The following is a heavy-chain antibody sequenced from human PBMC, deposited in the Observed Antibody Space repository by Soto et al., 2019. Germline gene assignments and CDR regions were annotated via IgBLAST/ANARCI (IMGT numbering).Heavy chain of an antibody. CDR3: ASSAQGYYDSSGYYSMDYFDY. CDR1: GGSISSSSYY. CDR2: IYYSGST. Sequence: LSLTCTVSGGSISSSSYYWGWIRQPPGKGLEWIGSIYYSGSTYYNPSLKSRVTISVDTSKNQFSLKLSSVTAADTAVYYCASSAQGYYDSSGYYSMDYFDYWGQGTLVTSPQ. V-gene: IGHV4-39*01. J-gene: IGHJ4*02. D-gene: IGHD3-22*01.